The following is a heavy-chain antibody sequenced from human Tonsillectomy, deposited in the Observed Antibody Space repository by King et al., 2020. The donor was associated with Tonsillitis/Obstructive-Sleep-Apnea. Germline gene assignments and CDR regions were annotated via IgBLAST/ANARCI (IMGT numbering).Heavy chain of an antibody. CDR3: ASDYSAH. V-gene: IGHV3-30*01. CDR1: GFTFSSYA. J-gene: IGHJ4*02. CDR2: RVYDGSNK. D-gene: IGHD2-21*01. Sequence: VQLVESGGGVVQPGRSLRLSCAASGFTFSSYAMHWVRQAPGKGLEWVAVRVYDGSNKNYADSVKGRFNISRDDSKNTLYLQMNSLRAEDTAVYYCASDYSAHWGQGTLVTVTS.